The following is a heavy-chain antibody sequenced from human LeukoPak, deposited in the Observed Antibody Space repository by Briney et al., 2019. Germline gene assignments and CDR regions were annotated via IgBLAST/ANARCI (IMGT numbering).Heavy chain of an antibody. CDR3: ARHGTSSSSWTKEKETAFDY. CDR2: INHSGST. CDR1: GGSFSGYY. Sequence: SETLSLTCAVYGGSFSGYYWSWIRQPPGKGLEWIGEINHSGSTYYNPSLKSRVTISVDTSKNQFSLKLSSVTAADTAVHYCARHGTSSSSWTKEKETAFDYWGQGTLVTVSS. D-gene: IGHD6-13*01. V-gene: IGHV4-34*01. J-gene: IGHJ4*02.